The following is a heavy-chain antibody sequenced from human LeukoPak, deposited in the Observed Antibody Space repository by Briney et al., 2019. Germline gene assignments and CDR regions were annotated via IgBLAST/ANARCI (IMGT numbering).Heavy chain of an antibody. CDR2: IYHSGST. V-gene: IGHV4-38-2*02. Sequence: SETLSLTCSVSGYSISSGYYWGWIRQPPGKGLEWIGSIYHSGSTYYNPSLKSRVTISVDTSKNQLSLKLSSVTAADTAVYYCARAAYCTNGVCYGNDYWGQGTLVTVSS. J-gene: IGHJ4*02. D-gene: IGHD2-8*01. CDR1: GYSISSGYY. CDR3: ARAAYCTNGVCYGNDY.